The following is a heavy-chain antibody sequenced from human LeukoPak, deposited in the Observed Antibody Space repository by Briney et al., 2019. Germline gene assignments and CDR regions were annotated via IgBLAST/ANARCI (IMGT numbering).Heavy chain of an antibody. CDR1: GYTFTGYY. CDR3: ARDEQQLEHIAY. CDR2: INTNSGGT. D-gene: IGHD6-13*01. Sequence: ASVKVSCKASGYTFTGYYMHWVRPAPGQGLDWVGWINTNSGGTNYAQKFQGRVTMTRDTSISTAYMELTRLRSDDTAVYYCARDEQQLEHIAYWGQGTLVTVSS. V-gene: IGHV1-2*02. J-gene: IGHJ4*02.